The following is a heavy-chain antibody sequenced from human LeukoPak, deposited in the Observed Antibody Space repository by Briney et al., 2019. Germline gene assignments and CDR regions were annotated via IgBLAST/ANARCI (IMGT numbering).Heavy chain of an antibody. CDR2: IYYSGST. D-gene: IGHD2-2*01. V-gene: IGHV4-59*01. Sequence: SETLSLTCTDPGGSISSYYWSWIRQPPGKGLESIGYIYYSGSTNYNPSLKSRVTISVDTSKNQFSLKLSSVTAADTAVYYCAAPGSITQHAFDIWGQGTMVTVSS. J-gene: IGHJ3*02. CDR3: AAPGSITQHAFDI. CDR1: GGSISSYY.